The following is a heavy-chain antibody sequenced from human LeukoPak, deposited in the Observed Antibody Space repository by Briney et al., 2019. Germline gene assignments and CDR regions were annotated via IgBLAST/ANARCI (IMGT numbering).Heavy chain of an antibody. D-gene: IGHD6-13*01. Sequence: GGSLRLSCAVSEFTVSANYMRWVRQAPGKDLEWVSFIDPDGATSYADSVKGRFTISREDSKNALLLQMNSLRVEDTAMYYCTKGTFDHWGQGTMVTVSS. CDR3: TKGTFDH. CDR2: IDPDGAT. V-gene: IGHV3-53*01. J-gene: IGHJ3*01. CDR1: EFTVSANY.